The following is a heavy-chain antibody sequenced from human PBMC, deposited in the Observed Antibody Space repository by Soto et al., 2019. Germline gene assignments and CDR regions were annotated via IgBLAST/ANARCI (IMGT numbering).Heavy chain of an antibody. V-gene: IGHV4-31*03. CDR2: IYYSGST. D-gene: IGHD2-15*01. CDR1: GGSISSGGYY. CDR3: ARRYGGNFDY. J-gene: IGHJ4*02. Sequence: QVQLQASGPGLVKPSQTLSLTCPVSGGSISSGGYYWIWIRQHPGKGLEWIGYIYYSGSTYYNPALKSRVTISVDTSKNQFALKLSSVTAADTAVYYCARRYGGNFDYWGQGTLVTVSS.